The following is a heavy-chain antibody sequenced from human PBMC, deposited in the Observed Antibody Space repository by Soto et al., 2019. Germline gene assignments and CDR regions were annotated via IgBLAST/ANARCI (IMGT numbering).Heavy chain of an antibody. CDR2: IDSRGRTL. J-gene: IGHJ4*02. D-gene: IGHD6-6*01. Sequence: GGSLRVSCVASGFTFSDYSMSWIRQAPGKGLEWLAFIDSRGRTLSYADSVRGRFTISRDSAENSVYLQMDSLRADDTAVYYCARQAARNYIDSWGQGKSVTVSS. CDR3: ARQAARNYIDS. CDR1: GFTFSDYS. V-gene: IGHV3-11*01.